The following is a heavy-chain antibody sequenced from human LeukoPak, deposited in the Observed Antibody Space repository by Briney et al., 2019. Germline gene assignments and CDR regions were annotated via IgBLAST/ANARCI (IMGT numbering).Heavy chain of an antibody. CDR2: ISGDGFRT. J-gene: IGHJ4*02. Sequence: GESLRLSCAGSGFTFSSYSLHWVRQAPGKELDYVSAISGDGFRTYYANSVKGRFIISRDNSKNTLFLQMGSLRAEDTAVYYCAREGTPGTNDYWGQGTLVTVSS. CDR3: AREGTPGTNDY. CDR1: GFTFSSYS. V-gene: IGHV3-64*01. D-gene: IGHD1/OR15-1a*01.